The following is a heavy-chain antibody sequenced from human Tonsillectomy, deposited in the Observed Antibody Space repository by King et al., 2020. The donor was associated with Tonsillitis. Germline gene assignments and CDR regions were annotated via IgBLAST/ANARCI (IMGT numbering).Heavy chain of an antibody. CDR2: ISWNGGRI. J-gene: IGHJ1*01. CDR3: AKDRGLGYFQH. D-gene: IGHD6-19*01. Sequence: VQLVESGGGLVQPGRSLRLSCAASGFTFDDYAMHWVRQAPGKGLEWVSGISWNGGRIGYADPVKGRFTISRDNAKKSLYLQMNSLRAEDTALYYCAKDRGLGYFQHWGQGTLVTVSS. V-gene: IGHV3-9*01. CDR1: GFTFDDYA.